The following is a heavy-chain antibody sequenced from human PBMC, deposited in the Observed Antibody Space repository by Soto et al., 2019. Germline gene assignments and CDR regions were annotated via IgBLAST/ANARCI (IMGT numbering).Heavy chain of an antibody. Sequence: GGSLRLACAASGFTFSNYAMHWVRQAPGKGLEWVALTSYDGNNEYYTDSVKGRFTISRDNSKNTLFLQMNSPRPEDTAVYYCAKDKGVFNWATSYFDYWGQGALVTVPQ. V-gene: IGHV3-30*18. CDR3: AKDKGVFNWATSYFDY. J-gene: IGHJ4*02. D-gene: IGHD1-1*01. CDR1: GFTFSNYA. CDR2: TSYDGNNE.